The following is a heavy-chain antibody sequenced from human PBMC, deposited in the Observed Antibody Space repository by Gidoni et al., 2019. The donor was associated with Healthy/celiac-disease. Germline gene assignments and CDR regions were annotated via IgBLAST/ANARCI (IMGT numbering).Heavy chain of an antibody. V-gene: IGHV3-30-3*01. J-gene: IGHJ4*02. CDR2: ISYDGSNK. Sequence: QVQLVESGGGVVQPGRSLRLSCAASGFTFSSYAMHWVRQAPGKGLEWVAVISYDGSNKYYADSVKGRFTISRDNSKNTLYLQMNSLRAEDTAVYYCASWKVVAANNFDYWGQGTLVTGSS. CDR1: GFTFSSYA. CDR3: ASWKVVAANNFDY. D-gene: IGHD2-15*01.